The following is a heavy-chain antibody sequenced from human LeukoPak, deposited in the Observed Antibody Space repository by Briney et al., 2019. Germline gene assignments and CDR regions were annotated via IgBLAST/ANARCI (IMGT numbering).Heavy chain of an antibody. CDR3: AGPITIFGVVGDDY. V-gene: IGHV3-21*01. CDR2: ISSSSSYI. Sequence: GGSLRLSCAASGFTFSSYSMNWVRQAPGKGLEWVSSISSSSSYIYYADSVKGRFTISRDNAKNSLYLQMNSLRAEDTAVYYCAGPITIFGVVGDDYWGQGTLVTVSS. J-gene: IGHJ4*02. D-gene: IGHD3-3*01. CDR1: GFTFSSYS.